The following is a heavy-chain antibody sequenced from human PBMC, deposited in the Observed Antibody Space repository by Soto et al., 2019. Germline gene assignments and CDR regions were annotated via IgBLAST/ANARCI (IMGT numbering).Heavy chain of an antibody. V-gene: IGHV4-59*01. Sequence: PSETLSLTCTVSGGSISSYYWSWIRQPPGKGLEWIGYIYYSGSTNYNPSLKSRVTISVDTSKNQFSLKLSSVTAADTAVYYCARDGAYCGGDCYRIGGMDVWGQGTTVTGSS. D-gene: IGHD2-21*02. CDR2: IYYSGST. J-gene: IGHJ6*02. CDR1: GGSISSYY. CDR3: ARDGAYCGGDCYRIGGMDV.